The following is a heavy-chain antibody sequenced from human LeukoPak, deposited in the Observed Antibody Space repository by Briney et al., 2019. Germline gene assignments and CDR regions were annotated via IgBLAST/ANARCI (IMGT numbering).Heavy chain of an antibody. D-gene: IGHD6-13*01. CDR3: AREQGSSWDHTDSWFDP. J-gene: IGHJ5*02. CDR2: ISSSSSYI. Sequence: PGGSLRLSCAASGFTFSSYSMNWVRQAPGKGLEWVSSISSSSSYIYYADSVKGRFTISRDNAKNSLYLQMNSLRAEDTAVYYCAREQGSSWDHTDSWFDPWGQGTLVTVSS. V-gene: IGHV3-21*01. CDR1: GFTFSSYS.